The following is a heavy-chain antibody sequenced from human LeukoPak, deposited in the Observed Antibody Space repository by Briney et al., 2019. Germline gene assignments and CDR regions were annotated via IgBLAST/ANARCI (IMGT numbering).Heavy chain of an antibody. J-gene: IGHJ5*02. V-gene: IGHV1-18*01. CDR3: ARGGPGYSGFINRWFDP. CDR2: ISAYNGNT. CDR1: GYTFTSYG. Sequence: ASVKVSCKASGYTFTSYGISWVRQAPGQGLEWMGWISAYNGNTNYAQKLQGRVTMTTDTSTSTAYMELRSLRSDDTAVYYCARGGPGYSGFINRWFDPWGQGTLVTVSS. D-gene: IGHD5-12*01.